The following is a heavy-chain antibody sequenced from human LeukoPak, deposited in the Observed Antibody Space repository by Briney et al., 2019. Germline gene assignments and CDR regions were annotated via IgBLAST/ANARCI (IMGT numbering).Heavy chain of an antibody. CDR2: IVASGDRT. V-gene: IGHV3-23*01. Sequence: GGSLRLSCAASGFTFSSYGMSWVRQAPGKGLEWVSGIVASGDRTYYAESVKGRFTISRDNSKNTVHPQMTTLRVDDTAVYYCAKDPPSYSWNYIKYFDSWGQGTLVTVSS. D-gene: IGHD1-1*01. CDR1: GFTFSSYG. CDR3: AKDPPSYSWNYIKYFDS. J-gene: IGHJ4*02.